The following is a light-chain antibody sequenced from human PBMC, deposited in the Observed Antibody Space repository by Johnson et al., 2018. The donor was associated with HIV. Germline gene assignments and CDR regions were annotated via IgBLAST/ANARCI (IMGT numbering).Light chain of an antibody. Sequence: QSILTQPPSVSAAPGQKVTISCSGSSSNIGNNYVSWYQQLPGTAPKLLIYDNNKRPSGIPDRFSGSKSGTSATLDITGLKTGDEADYYCGTWDSILSAYVFGTGTKVTVL. CDR3: GTWDSILSAYV. J-gene: IGLJ1*01. CDR2: DNN. CDR1: SSNIGNNY. V-gene: IGLV1-51*01.